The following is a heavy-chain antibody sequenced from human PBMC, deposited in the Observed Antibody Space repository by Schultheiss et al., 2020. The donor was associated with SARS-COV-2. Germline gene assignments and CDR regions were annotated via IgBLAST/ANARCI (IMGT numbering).Heavy chain of an antibody. D-gene: IGHD2-15*01. J-gene: IGHJ6*02. CDR1: GGSISSYY. CDR3: ARDGSAATRYGMDV. Sequence: SQTLSLTCTVSGGSISSYYWGWIRQPPGKGLEWIGEINHSGSTNYNPSLKSRVTISVDTSKNQFSLKLSSVTAADTAVYYCARDGSAATRYGMDVWGQGTTVTVSS. V-gene: IGHV4-59*01. CDR2: INHSGST.